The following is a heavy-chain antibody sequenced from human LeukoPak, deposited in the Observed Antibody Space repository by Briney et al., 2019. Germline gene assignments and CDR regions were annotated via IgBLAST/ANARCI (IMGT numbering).Heavy chain of an antibody. V-gene: IGHV3-48*01. J-gene: IGHJ3*02. D-gene: IGHD4/OR15-4a*01. Sequence: GGSLRLSCVASGFTVGSYSMNWVRQAPGKGLEWVSYISSGSRAVSYADSVKGRFTISRDNAKNSLYLQMNSLRADDTAVYYCARDPPPANPAFDIWGQGTMVTVSS. CDR2: ISSGSRAV. CDR3: ARDPPPANPAFDI. CDR1: GFTVGSYS.